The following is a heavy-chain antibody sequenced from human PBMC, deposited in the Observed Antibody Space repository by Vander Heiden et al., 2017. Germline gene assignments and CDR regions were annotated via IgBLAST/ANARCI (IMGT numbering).Heavy chain of an antibody. J-gene: IGHJ6*02. D-gene: IGHD4-4*01. CDR1: GSPFTSYG. CDR3: ARAQSTRVHAVMDV. Sequence: FQLVQSGAEVNKPGASVKVSCKSSGSPFTSYGFSWVRQAPGEGLDWMGGITAYNGNTELAQRPQGRATMTIDTSTSTADMELRSLRSDDTAVDYWARAQSTRVHAVMDVWGQGTTVTVSS. V-gene: IGHV1-18*01. CDR2: ITAYNGNT.